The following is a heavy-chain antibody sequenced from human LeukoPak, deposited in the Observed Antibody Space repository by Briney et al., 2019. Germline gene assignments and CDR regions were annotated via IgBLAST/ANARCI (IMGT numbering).Heavy chain of an antibody. D-gene: IGHD1-1*01. V-gene: IGHV4-34*01. CDR1: GGSFSGYY. CDR2: INHSGST. CDR3: ARAEGTAYYFDY. J-gene: IGHJ4*02. Sequence: SETLSLTCAVYGGSFSGYYWSWIRQPPGKGLEWIGEINHSGSTNYNPSLKSRVTISVDTSKNQFSLKLSSVTAAGTAVYYCARAEGTAYYFDYWGQGTLVTVSS.